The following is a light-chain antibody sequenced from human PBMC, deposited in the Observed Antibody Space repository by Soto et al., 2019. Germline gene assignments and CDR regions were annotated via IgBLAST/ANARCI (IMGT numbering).Light chain of an antibody. CDR2: GNS. V-gene: IGLV1-40*01. CDR3: QSYNSSLSGYV. Sequence: QLVLTQPPSVSGAPGQRVTISCTGSSSNIGAGYDVHWYQQLPGTAPKLLIYGNSNRPSGVPDRFSGSKSGTSASLAITGLQAQDESDYFFQSYNSSLSGYVFGTGTKLTFL. J-gene: IGLJ1*01. CDR1: SSNIGAGYD.